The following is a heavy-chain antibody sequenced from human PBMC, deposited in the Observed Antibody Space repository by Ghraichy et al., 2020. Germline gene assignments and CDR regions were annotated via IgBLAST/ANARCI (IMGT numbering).Heavy chain of an antibody. CDR2: ISGSGGST. Sequence: GGSLRLSCAASGFTFNVAWMSWVRQAPGKGLEWVSAISGSGGSTYYADSVKGRFTISRDNSKNTLYLQMNSLRAEDTAVYYCAKVDTLGYCSSTSCPLFDYWGQGTLVTVSS. D-gene: IGHD2-2*01. J-gene: IGHJ4*02. CDR3: AKVDTLGYCSSTSCPLFDY. CDR1: GFTFNVAW. V-gene: IGHV3-23*01.